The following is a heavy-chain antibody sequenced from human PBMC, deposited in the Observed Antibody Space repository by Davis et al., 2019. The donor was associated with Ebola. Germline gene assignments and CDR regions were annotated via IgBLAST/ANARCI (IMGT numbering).Heavy chain of an antibody. Sequence: GESLKISCAASGFSFSDYYMTWIRQAPGKGLEWLSYISGGSTWTNYAESVKGRFTVSRDNAKNSLFLQMNGLRGEDAAVYYCARGGRWYDIMTEASLMDVWGKGTTVAVSS. CDR2: ISGGSTWT. CDR3: ARGGRWYDIMTEASLMDV. CDR1: GFSFSDYY. D-gene: IGHD3-9*01. J-gene: IGHJ6*04. V-gene: IGHV3-11*06.